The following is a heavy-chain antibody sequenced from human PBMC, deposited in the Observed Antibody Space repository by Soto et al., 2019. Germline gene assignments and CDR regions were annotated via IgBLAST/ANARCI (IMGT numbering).Heavy chain of an antibody. D-gene: IGHD6-6*01. J-gene: IGHJ4*02. CDR2: IWYEGSNK. V-gene: IGHV3-33*01. Sequence: QVPLVESGGGVVQPGRSLRLSCAASGFTFSSYGMHWVRQAPGTALEWVAGIWYEGSNKYYADSVKGRFTISRDNSKNTLYLQMNSLRAEDTAVYYCAREGGSIAARLSYWGQGTLVTVSS. CDR1: GFTFSSYG. CDR3: AREGGSIAARLSY.